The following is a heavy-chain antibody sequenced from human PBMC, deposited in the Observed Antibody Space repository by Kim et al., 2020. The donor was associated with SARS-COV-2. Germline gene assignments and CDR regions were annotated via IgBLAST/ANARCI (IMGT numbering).Heavy chain of an antibody. D-gene: IGHD3-22*01. CDR1: GFTFSSYG. CDR3: APSPSSGYPDY. J-gene: IGHJ4*02. CDR2: ISSSGSTI. Sequence: GGSLRLSCAASGFTFSSYGMHWVRQAPGKGLEWVSYISSSGSTIYYADSVKGRFTISRDNSKNSLYLQMNSLRAEDTAVYYCAPSPSSGYPDYWDKGT. V-gene: IGHV3-48*03.